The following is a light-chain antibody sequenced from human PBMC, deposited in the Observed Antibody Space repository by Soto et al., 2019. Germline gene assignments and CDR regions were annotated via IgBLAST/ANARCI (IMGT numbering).Light chain of an antibody. CDR3: ATWDDSLRGLL. J-gene: IGLJ2*01. CDR2: SNN. CDR1: SSNIGSNT. Sequence: QPVLTQPPSASGTPGQRVTISCSGSSSNIGSNTVNWYQQLPGTAPKLLIYSNNKRPSGVPDRISGSKSGTSASLAISGLQSEDEADYYCATWDDSLRGLLFGGGTKVTVL. V-gene: IGLV1-44*01.